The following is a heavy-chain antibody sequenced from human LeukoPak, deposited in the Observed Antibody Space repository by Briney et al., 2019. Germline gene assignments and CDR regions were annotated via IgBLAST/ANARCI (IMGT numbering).Heavy chain of an antibody. CDR2: IYPGDSDT. Sequence: GESLKISCKGSGYSFTSYWIGWVRQMPGKGLEWMWIIYPGDSDTRYSPSFQGQVTISADKSISTAYLQWSSLKASDTAMYYCARLGYYDSSGYIWFDPWGQGTLVTVSS. CDR3: ARLGYYDSSGYIWFDP. J-gene: IGHJ5*02. D-gene: IGHD3-22*01. V-gene: IGHV5-51*01. CDR1: GYSFTSYW.